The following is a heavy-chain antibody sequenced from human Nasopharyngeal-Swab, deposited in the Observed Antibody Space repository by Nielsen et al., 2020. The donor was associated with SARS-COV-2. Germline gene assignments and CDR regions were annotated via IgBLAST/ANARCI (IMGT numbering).Heavy chain of an antibody. J-gene: IGHJ2*01. D-gene: IGHD2-21*02. V-gene: IGHV1-46*01. CDR1: GYTFTSYY. CDR2: INPSGGST. Sequence: SVKVSCKASGYTFTSYYMHWVRQAPGQGLEWMGIINPSGGSTSYAQKFQGRVTMTRDTSTSTVYMELSSLRSEDTAVYYCARDGAYCGGDCPAGYFDLWGRGTLVTVSS. CDR3: ARDGAYCGGDCPAGYFDL.